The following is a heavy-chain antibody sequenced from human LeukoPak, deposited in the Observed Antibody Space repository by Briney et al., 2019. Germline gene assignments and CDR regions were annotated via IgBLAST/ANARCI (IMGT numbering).Heavy chain of an antibody. CDR1: GFTFSSYS. Sequence: GGSLRLSCAASGFTFSSYSMNWVRQAPGKGLEWVSSISSSSGYIYYADSVKGRFTISRDNAKNSLYLRMNSLRAEDTAVYYCARDRSADIVVVVAANDYYYYYGMDVWGQGTTVTVSS. V-gene: IGHV3-21*01. CDR2: ISSSSGYI. CDR3: ARDRSADIVVVVAANDYYYYYGMDV. J-gene: IGHJ6*02. D-gene: IGHD2-15*01.